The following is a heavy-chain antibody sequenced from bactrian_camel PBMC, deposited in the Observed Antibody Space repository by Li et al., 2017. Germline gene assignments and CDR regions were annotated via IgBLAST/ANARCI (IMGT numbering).Heavy chain of an antibody. D-gene: IGHD7*01. CDR3: AAGGTCHQRAPAADRFGF. V-gene: IGHV3S26*01. Sequence: HVQLVESGGGSVQAGGSLKLSCTVSTTYTYKNYCMGWFRQAPGKEREGVATINSAESISYVDSVKGRFTISKDNAKKTLYLQMSSLKPEDTAMYFCAAGGTCHQRAPAADRFGFWGQGTQVTVS. CDR1: TTYTYKNYC. CDR2: INSAESI. J-gene: IGHJ6*01.